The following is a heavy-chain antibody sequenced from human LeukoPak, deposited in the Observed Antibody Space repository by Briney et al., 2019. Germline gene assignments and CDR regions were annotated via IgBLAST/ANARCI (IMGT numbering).Heavy chain of an antibody. V-gene: IGHV3-11*04. CDR2: ISSSGSTI. CDR1: GFTFSDYY. J-gene: IGHJ4*02. CDR3: ARSDFLSGSYFDY. Sequence: SGGSLRLSCAASGFTFSDYYMSWIRQAPGKGLAWVSYISSSGSTIYYADSVKGRFTISRDNAKNSLYLQMNSLRAEDTAVYYCARSDFLSGSYFDYWGQATLVTVSS. D-gene: IGHD3-3*01.